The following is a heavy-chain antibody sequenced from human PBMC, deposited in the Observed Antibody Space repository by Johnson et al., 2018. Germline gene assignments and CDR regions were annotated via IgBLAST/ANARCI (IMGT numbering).Heavy chain of an antibody. D-gene: IGHD3-3*01. CDR3: ARGDYDFWGGYPDAFDI. CDR2: IYPGDSDT. Sequence: VQLVQSGAEVKKPGESLKISCKSSGYSFTNYWIGWVRQMAGKGLEWMGIIYPGDSDTRYSPSFQGQVTISAGKSISTAHLQWSSLKASDTAMYYCARGDYDFWGGYPDAFDIWGQGTMVTVSS. J-gene: IGHJ3*02. CDR1: GYSFTNYW. V-gene: IGHV5-51*01.